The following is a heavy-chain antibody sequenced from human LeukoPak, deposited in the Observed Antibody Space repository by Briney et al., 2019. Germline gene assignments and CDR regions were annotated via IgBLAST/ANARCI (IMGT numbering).Heavy chain of an antibody. Sequence: GGSLRLSCAASGFTFSSYSMNWFRQAPGKGREWASSISSSSSYIYYADSVKGRFTISRDNAKNSLYLQMNSLRAEDTAVYYCARDSGLMGGQSFDYWGQGTLVTVSS. J-gene: IGHJ4*02. CDR3: ARDSGLMGGQSFDY. V-gene: IGHV3-21*01. CDR2: ISSSSSYI. D-gene: IGHD3-16*01. CDR1: GFTFSSYS.